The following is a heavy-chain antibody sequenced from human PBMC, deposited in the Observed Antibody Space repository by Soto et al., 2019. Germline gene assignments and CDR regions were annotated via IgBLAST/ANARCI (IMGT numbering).Heavy chain of an antibody. CDR3: ARDGQQWLVGFSSTFDY. J-gene: IGHJ4*02. V-gene: IGHV1-18*01. CDR2: ISAYNGNT. Sequence: TSVKVSCKASGYTFTSYGISWVRQAPGQGLEWMGWISAYNGNTNYAQKLQGRVTMTIDTSTSTAYMELRSLRSDDTAVYYCARDGQQWLVGFSSTFDYWGQGTLVTVSS. D-gene: IGHD6-19*01. CDR1: GYTFTSYG.